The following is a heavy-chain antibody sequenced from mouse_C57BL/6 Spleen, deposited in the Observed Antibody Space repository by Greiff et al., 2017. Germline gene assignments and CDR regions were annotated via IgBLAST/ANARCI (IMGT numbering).Heavy chain of an antibody. CDR3: ARKGGNPFAE. J-gene: IGHJ3*01. D-gene: IGHD2-1*01. V-gene: IGHV1-52*01. CDR2: IDPSDSET. CDR1: GYTFPSYW. Sequence: QVQLQQPGAELVRPGSSVKLSCKASGYTFPSYWMHWVKQRPIQGLEWIGNIDPSDSETHYNQKFKDKATLTVDKSSSTAYMQLSSLAAEDSAVYDCARKGGNPFAEGGQGTLVTVSA.